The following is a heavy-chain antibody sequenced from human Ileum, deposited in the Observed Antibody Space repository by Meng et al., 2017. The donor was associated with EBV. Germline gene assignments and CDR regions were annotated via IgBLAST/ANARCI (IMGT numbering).Heavy chain of an antibody. CDR3: ARHHHSPTFDY. J-gene: IGHJ4*02. D-gene: IGHD1-14*01. CDR1: GGSSSSSSYY. Sequence: QVQVQESGPGLVKPSEPLSLTCTVSGGSSSSSSYYWAWIRQPPGEGLEWIGSVVYSGTTYYTSSLKSRVSISVDTSKNQFSLKLSSVTAADTAVYYCARHHHSPTFDYWGQGTLVTVSS. V-gene: IGHV4-39*01. CDR2: VVYSGTT.